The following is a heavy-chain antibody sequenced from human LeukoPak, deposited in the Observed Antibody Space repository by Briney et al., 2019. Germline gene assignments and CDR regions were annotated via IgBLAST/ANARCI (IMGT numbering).Heavy chain of an antibody. Sequence: SETLSLTCTVSGGSISGYYWSWIRQPPGKGLEWIGYIYYSGSTSYNPSLKSRVTISLDTSKNQFSLKPSSVTAADTAVYYCARDRGLHYSGNSDAFDIWGRGTMVTVSS. D-gene: IGHD4-23*01. V-gene: IGHV4-59*01. J-gene: IGHJ3*02. CDR2: IYYSGST. CDR1: GGSISGYY. CDR3: ARDRGLHYSGNSDAFDI.